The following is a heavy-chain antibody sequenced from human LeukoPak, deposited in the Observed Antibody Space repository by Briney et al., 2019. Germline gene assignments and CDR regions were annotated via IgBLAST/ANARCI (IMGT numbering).Heavy chain of an antibody. D-gene: IGHD2-15*01. V-gene: IGHV4-31*03. CDR3: AREEDTVPDY. CDR2: IYYSGST. J-gene: IGHJ4*02. CDR1: GGSISSGGYY. Sequence: PSQTLSLTCTVSGGSISSGGYYWSWIRQHPGKGLEWIGYIYYSGSTYYNPSLKSRVTISVDTSKKQFSLKLSSVTAADPAVYYCAREEDTVPDYWGQGTLVTVYS.